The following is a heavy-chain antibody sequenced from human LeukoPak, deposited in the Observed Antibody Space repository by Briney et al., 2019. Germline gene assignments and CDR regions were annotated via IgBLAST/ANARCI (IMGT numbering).Heavy chain of an antibody. J-gene: IGHJ3*02. CDR3: ARGPYSYDSSGAFDI. V-gene: IGHV4-59*08. D-gene: IGHD3-22*01. CDR2: IYYSGST. Sequence: PSETLSLTCTVSGGSISTYYWSWIRQPPGKGLEWIGYIYYSGSTNYNPTLKSRVTISVDTSKNQFSLKLSSVTAADTAVYFCARGPYSYDSSGAFDIWGQGTMVTVSS. CDR1: GGSISTYY.